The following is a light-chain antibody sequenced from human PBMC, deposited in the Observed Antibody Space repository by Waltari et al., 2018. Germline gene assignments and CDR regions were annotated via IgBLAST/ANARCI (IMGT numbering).Light chain of an antibody. J-gene: IGLJ1*01. V-gene: IGLV2-8*01. CDR3: SSYAATNNLRNV. CDR2: DVF. Sequence: QSALTQPPSASGSEGQSVTIPCTGAFKYVPWYQNHPGKAPKLLIYDVFKRPSGVTDRFSGSQSGDTATLTVSWVQSEDEAVYYCSSYAATNNLRNVFGTGTRLTVL. CDR1: AFKY.